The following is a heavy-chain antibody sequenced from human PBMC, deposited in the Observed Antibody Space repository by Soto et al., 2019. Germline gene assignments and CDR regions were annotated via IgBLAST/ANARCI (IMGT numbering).Heavy chain of an antibody. CDR1: GFTFSNYA. J-gene: IGHJ4*02. CDR3: EKDQGSSCYEMDS. CDR2: ISGSGGST. V-gene: IGHV3-23*01. D-gene: IGHD6-13*01. Sequence: EVQLLESGGGLVQPGGSLRLSCAASGFTFSNYAVTWVRQAPGKGLEWVSTISGSGGSTYYADSVKGRFTISRDNSTNALYLQMHSLRAEDTAVYYREKDQGSSCYEMDSWGQGTLVTVSS.